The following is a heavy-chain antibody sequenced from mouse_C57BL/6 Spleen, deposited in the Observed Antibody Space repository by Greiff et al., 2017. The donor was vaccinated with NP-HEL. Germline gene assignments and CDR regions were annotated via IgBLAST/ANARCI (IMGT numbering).Heavy chain of an antibody. J-gene: IGHJ2*01. CDR1: GFTFSSYA. D-gene: IGHD4-1*01. CDR3: ARSLTGTSYYFDY. CDR2: ISDGGSYT. V-gene: IGHV5-4*03. Sequence: EVMLVESGGGLVKPGGSLKLSCAASGFTFSSYAMSWVRQTPEKRLEWVATISDGGSYTYYPDNVKVRFTISRDNAKNNLYLQMSHLKSEDTAMYYCARSLTGTSYYFDYWGQGTTLTVSS.